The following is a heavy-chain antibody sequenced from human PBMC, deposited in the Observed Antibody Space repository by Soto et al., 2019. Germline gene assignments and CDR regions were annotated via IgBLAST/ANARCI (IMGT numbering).Heavy chain of an antibody. CDR2: IWYDGSNK. CDR3: ARQDGYNVFDY. CDR1: GFTFSSYG. V-gene: IGHV3-33*01. J-gene: IGHJ4*02. Sequence: GGSLRLSCAASGFTFSSYGMHWVRQAPGKGLEWVAVIWYDGSNKYYADSVKGRFTISRDNSKNTLYLQMNSLRAEDTAVCYCARQDGYNVFDYWGQGTLVTVSS. D-gene: IGHD5-12*01.